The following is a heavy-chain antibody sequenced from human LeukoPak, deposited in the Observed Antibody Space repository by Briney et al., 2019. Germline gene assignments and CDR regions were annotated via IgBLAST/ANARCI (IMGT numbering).Heavy chain of an antibody. Sequence: SETLSLTCGVSGYSISSGYQWAWIRQSPGQGLEWIGSIYHSGSAHYNPSLKSRVTISVETSKNQFSLNMYSVTAADTAVYYCARDPRWLTPDCTSTSCYENYFDSWGQGTLVTVSS. V-gene: IGHV4-38-2*02. CDR2: IYHSGSA. D-gene: IGHD2-2*01. J-gene: IGHJ4*02. CDR3: ARDPRWLTPDCTSTSCYENYFDS. CDR1: GYSISSGYQ.